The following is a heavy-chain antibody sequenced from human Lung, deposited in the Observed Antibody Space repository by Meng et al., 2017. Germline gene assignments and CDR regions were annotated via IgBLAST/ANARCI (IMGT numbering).Heavy chain of an antibody. CDR1: GGYFSDYY. J-gene: IGHJ4*02. V-gene: IGHV4-34*01. CDR2: INHSGST. CDR3: ARGPTTMAHDFDY. Sequence: QVLLQQLGAGLVKPSETLSLTCGVSGGYFSDYYWSWIRQPPGKGLEWIGEINHSGSTNYNPSLESRATISVDTSQNNLSLKLSSVTAADSAVYYCARGPTTMAHDFDYWGQGTLVTVSS. D-gene: IGHD4-11*01.